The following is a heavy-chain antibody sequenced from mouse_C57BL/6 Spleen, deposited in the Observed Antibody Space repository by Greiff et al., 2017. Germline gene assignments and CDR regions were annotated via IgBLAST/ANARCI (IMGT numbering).Heavy chain of an antibody. CDR3: ARGPGTLRAMDC. V-gene: IGHV5-4*03. Sequence: DVMLVESGGGLVKPGGSLKLSCAASGFTFSSYAMSWVRQTPEKRLEWVATISDGGSYTYYPDNVKGRFTISRDNAKNNLYMQMSHLKSEDTAMYYCARGPGTLRAMDCWGQGTSVTVSS. J-gene: IGHJ4*01. CDR1: GFTFSSYA. D-gene: IGHD1-1*01. CDR2: ISDGGSYT.